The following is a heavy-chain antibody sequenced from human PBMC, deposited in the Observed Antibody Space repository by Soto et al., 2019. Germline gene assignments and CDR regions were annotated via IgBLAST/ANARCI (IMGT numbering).Heavy chain of an antibody. V-gene: IGHV1-24*01. Sequence: ASVKVSCKVSGYTLTELSMHWVRQAPGKGLEWMGGFDPEDGETIYAQKFQGRVTMTEDTSTDTAYMELSSLRSEDTAVYYFARGQDIWGSYRPHHDAFDIWGQGTMVTVSS. J-gene: IGHJ3*02. CDR3: ARGQDIWGSYRPHHDAFDI. CDR2: FDPEDGET. CDR1: GYTLTELS. D-gene: IGHD3-16*02.